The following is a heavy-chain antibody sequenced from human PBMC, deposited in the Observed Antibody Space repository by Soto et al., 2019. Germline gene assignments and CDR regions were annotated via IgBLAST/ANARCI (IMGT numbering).Heavy chain of an antibody. CDR2: INPSVGTT. V-gene: IGHV1-46*03. D-gene: IGHD6-13*01. J-gene: IGHJ3*01. Sequence: GDSVKVSCKASEYTFSDYSLHWVRQAPGQGLEWMGIINPSVGTTTYAQRFQDRVIMTRDTSTSTVYMELSSLRSEDTAVYYCARDLFSSSWYVRAFDVWGQGTMVTVSS. CDR3: ARDLFSSSWYVRAFDV. CDR1: EYTFSDYS.